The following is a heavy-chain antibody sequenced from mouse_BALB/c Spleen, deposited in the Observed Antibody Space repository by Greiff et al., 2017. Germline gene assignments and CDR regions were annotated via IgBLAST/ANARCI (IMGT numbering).Heavy chain of an antibody. Sequence: EVQLVESGAELVKPGASVKLSCTASGFNIKDTYMHWVKQRPEQGLEWIGRIDPANGNTKYDPKFQGKATITADTSSNTAYLQLSSLTSEDTAVYYCARRANDYDAWFAYWGQGTLVTVSA. CDR1: GFNIKDTY. V-gene: IGHV14-3*02. CDR2: IDPANGNT. CDR3: ARRANDYDAWFAY. D-gene: IGHD2-4*01. J-gene: IGHJ3*01.